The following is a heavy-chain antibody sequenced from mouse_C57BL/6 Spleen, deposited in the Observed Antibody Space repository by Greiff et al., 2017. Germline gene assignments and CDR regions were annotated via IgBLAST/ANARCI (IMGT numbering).Heavy chain of an antibody. V-gene: IGHV1-50*01. D-gene: IGHD1-1*01. CDR3: ARRGFITTVVEAMDY. CDR1: GYTFTSYW. J-gene: IGHJ4*01. CDR2: IDPSDSYT. Sequence: QVQLQQSGAELVKPGASVKLSCKASGYTFTSYWMQWVKQRPGQGLEWIGEIDPSDSYTNYNQKFKGKATLTVDTSSSTAYMQLSSLTSEDSAVYYCARRGFITTVVEAMDYWGQGTSVTVSS.